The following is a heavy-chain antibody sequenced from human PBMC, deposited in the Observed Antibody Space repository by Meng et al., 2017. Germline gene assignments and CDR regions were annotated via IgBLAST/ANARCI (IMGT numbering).Heavy chain of an antibody. Sequence: SGPGLVKPSGSLSLPSAVSGVSISSSNWWIWVRQPPGKGLEWIGEIYHSGSTNYNPSLKSRVTISVDKSKNQFSLKLSSVTAADTAVYYCARIGDWGSTRYFDYWGQGTLVTVSS. J-gene: IGHJ4*02. CDR1: GVSISSSNW. CDR2: IYHSGST. CDR3: ARIGDWGSTRYFDY. D-gene: IGHD7-27*01. V-gene: IGHV4-4*02.